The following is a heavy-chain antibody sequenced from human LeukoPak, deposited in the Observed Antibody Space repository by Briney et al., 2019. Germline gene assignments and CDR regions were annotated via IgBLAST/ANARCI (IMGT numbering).Heavy chain of an antibody. Sequence: GGSLRLSCAASGFTFDDYALHWVRQAPGKGLEWVSGITWNSVTLGYADSVKGRFTISRDNAKNSVYLQMNSLRPEDTALYYCAKGRTNNYAFDDWGQGARVTVSS. CDR1: GFTFDDYA. J-gene: IGHJ5*02. V-gene: IGHV3-9*01. CDR2: ITWNSVTL. CDR3: AKGRTNNYAFDD. D-gene: IGHD1-20*01.